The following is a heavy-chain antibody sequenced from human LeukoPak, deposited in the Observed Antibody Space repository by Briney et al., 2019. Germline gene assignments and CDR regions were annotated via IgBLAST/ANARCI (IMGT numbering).Heavy chain of an antibody. CDR3: ASSPYCGGDCYSGFDY. Sequence: GSLRLSCTASGFTFSSYWMDWVRQAPGKGLEWVAVISYDGSNKYYADSVKGRFTISRDNSKNTLYLQMNSLRAEDTAVYYCASSPYCGGDCYSGFDYWGQGTLVTVSS. J-gene: IGHJ4*02. D-gene: IGHD2-21*02. V-gene: IGHV3-30-3*01. CDR2: ISYDGSNK. CDR1: GFTFSSYW.